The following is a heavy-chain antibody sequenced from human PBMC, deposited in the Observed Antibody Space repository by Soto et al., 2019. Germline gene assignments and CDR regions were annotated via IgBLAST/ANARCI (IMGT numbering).Heavy chain of an antibody. CDR2: ISGSGEGT. V-gene: IGHV3-23*01. D-gene: IGHD2-21*01. CDR1: GFTFSSYG. Sequence: GGSLRLSCAASGFTFSSYGMHWVRQAPGKGLEWVSSISGSGEGTYYADSVKGRFTISRDNSKNTLYLQMSSLRAEDTAVYYCAKTMVITIAEYFHRWGQGTLVTVSS. CDR3: AKTMVITIAEYFHR. J-gene: IGHJ1*01.